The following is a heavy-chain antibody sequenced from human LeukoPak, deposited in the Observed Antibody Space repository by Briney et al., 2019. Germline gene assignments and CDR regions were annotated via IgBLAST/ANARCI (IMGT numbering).Heavy chain of an antibody. D-gene: IGHD3-22*01. J-gene: IGHJ4*02. CDR2: IYYSGST. CDR1: GGSISSYY. CDR3: ARASGFRGYYFDY. V-gene: IGHV4-59*01. Sequence: SETLSLTCTVSGGSISSYYWSWLRQPPGKGLEWIGYIYYSGSTNYNPSLKSRVTISVDTSKNQFSLKLSSVTAADTAVYYCARASGFRGYYFDYWGQGTLVTVSS.